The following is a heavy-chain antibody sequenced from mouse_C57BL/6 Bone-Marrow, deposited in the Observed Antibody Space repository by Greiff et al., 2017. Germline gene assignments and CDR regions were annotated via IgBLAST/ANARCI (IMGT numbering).Heavy chain of an antibody. V-gene: IGHV1-81*01. CDR3: AHLVLAY. CDR1: GYTFTSYG. J-gene: IGHJ3*01. CDR2: IYPRSGNT. Sequence: VQLQESGAELARPGASVKLSCKASGYTFTSYGISWVKQRTGQGLEWIGEIYPRSGNTYYNEKFKGKATLTADKSSSTAYMELRSLTSEDSAVYFCAHLVLAYWGQGTLVTVSA.